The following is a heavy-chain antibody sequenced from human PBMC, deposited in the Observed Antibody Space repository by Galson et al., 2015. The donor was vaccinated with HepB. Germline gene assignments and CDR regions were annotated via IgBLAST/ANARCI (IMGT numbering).Heavy chain of an antibody. D-gene: IGHD3-16*01. CDR2: ISSSSSYI. CDR1: GFTFSSYS. Sequence: SLRLSCAASGFTFSSYSMNWVRQAPGKGLEWVSSISSSSSYIYYADSVKGRFTISRDNAKNSLYLQMNSLRAEDTAVYYCARDYLMLDYDYVWGVAYWGQGTLVTVSS. J-gene: IGHJ4*02. CDR3: ARDYLMLDYDYVWGVAY. V-gene: IGHV3-21*01.